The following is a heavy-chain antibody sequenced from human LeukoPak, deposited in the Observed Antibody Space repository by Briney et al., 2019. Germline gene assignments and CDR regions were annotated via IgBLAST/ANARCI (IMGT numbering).Heavy chain of an antibody. Sequence: GGSLRLSCAASGFTFSSYSMNWVRQAPGKGLELVSSISSSSSYIYYADSVKGRFTISRDNAKNSLYLQMNSLRAEDTAVYYCARDMYSSGWSYYFDHWGQGTLVTVSS. D-gene: IGHD6-19*01. CDR2: ISSSSSYI. CDR1: GFTFSSYS. J-gene: IGHJ4*02. CDR3: ARDMYSSGWSYYFDH. V-gene: IGHV3-21*01.